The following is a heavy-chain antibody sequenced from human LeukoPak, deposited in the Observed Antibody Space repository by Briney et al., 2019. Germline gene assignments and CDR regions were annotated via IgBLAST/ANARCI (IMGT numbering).Heavy chain of an antibody. J-gene: IGHJ4*02. CDR2: IDTRGAT. V-gene: IGHV3-23*01. CDR1: GFTFSSYA. D-gene: IGHD4-23*01. CDR3: AKKATVITPGNYFDY. Sequence: GGSLRLSCAASGFTFSSYAMTWVRQGPGKGLEWVSTIDTRGATFYADSLMERFTISRENSKKTLYLQKKSLRNADTALFYCAKKATVITPGNYFDYWGQGTLVPVSS.